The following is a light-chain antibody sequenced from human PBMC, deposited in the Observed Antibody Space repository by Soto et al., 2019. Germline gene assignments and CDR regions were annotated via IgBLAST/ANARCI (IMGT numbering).Light chain of an antibody. CDR1: SSNIGSNY. CDR3: KSRTTRNTLV. V-gene: IGLV1-47*01. J-gene: IGLJ3*02. Sequence: QSVLTQPPSASGTPGQRVTISCSGSSSNIGSNYVYWYHQLPGTAPKLVIYRNNQRPSGVPDRISGSKSGTSASLAISGLRSEDEADYYCKSRTTRNTLVFGGGTKVTVL. CDR2: RNN.